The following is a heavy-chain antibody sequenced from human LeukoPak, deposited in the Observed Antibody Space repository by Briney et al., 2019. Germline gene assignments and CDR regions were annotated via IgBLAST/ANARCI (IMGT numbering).Heavy chain of an antibody. CDR3: ARAREMATVNWFDP. CDR2: IIPIFCTA. J-gene: IGHJ5*02. V-gene: IGHV1-69*05. Sequence: SVKVSCKASGGTFSSYAISWVRQAPGQGLEWMGGIIPIFCTANYAQKFQGRVTITTDESTSTAYMELSSLRSEDTAVYYCARAREMATVNWFDPWGQGTLVTVSS. D-gene: IGHD5-24*01. CDR1: GGTFSSYA.